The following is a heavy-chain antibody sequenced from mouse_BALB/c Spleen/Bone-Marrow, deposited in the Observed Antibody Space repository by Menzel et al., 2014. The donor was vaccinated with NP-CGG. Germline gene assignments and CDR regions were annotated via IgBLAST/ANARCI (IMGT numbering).Heavy chain of an antibody. Sequence: LEESGPEVVRPGVSVKISCKGSGYTFTDYAMHWVKQSHARSLEWIGVISTYNGNTNYNQKFKGKATMTVDKSSSTAYMELARLTSEDSAIYYCAREVRAPWYAVDYWGQGTSVTVSS. V-gene: IGHV1-67*01. CDR3: AREVRAPWYAVDY. CDR1: GYTFTDYA. J-gene: IGHJ4*01. CDR2: ISTYNGNT. D-gene: IGHD2-14*01.